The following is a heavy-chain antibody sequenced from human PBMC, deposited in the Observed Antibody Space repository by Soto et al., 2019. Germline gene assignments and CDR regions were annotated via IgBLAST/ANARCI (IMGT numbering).Heavy chain of an antibody. D-gene: IGHD5-18*01. CDR2: ISYDGGNK. Sequence: QVQLVESGGAVVQPGKSLRLSCVASGFTFSSYGMYWVRQAPGKGLQWVAAISYDGGNKYHADSVKGRFTISRDNSKNTLYLQMNSLRADYTAVYYCAKDIVRYTYGACDYWGQGALVTVSS. CDR1: GFTFSSYG. CDR3: AKDIVRYTYGACDY. V-gene: IGHV3-30*18. J-gene: IGHJ4*02.